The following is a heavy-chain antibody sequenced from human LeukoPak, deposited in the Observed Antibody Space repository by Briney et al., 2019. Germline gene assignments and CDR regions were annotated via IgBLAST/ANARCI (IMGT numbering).Heavy chain of an antibody. D-gene: IGHD6-6*01. Sequence: GGSLRLSCAASGFTFSSYAMSWVRQAPGKGMEWVSAISGSGGSTYYADSVKGRFTISRDNSKNTLYLQMNSLRAEDTAVYYCAKDPAEQLVQDYWGQGTLVTVSS. CDR3: AKDPAEQLVQDY. V-gene: IGHV3-23*01. CDR2: ISGSGGST. CDR1: GFTFSSYA. J-gene: IGHJ4*02.